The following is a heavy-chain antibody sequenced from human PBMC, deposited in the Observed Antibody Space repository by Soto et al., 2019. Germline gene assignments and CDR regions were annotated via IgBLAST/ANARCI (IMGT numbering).Heavy chain of an antibody. V-gene: IGHV1-2*04. CDR2: INVNSGDT. Sequence: QVQLVQSGAEVKKPGASVKVSCKASGYAFTGNDMYWVRHAPGQGFEWMGWINVNSGDTKYAQKVQGWVTMTRDTSIRTAYMELSRLRSDDAAVYYCARGDKLSLYPQLDYWGQGTLVTVSS. J-gene: IGHJ4*02. CDR1: GYAFTGND. CDR3: ARGDKLSLYPQLDY. D-gene: IGHD3-16*02.